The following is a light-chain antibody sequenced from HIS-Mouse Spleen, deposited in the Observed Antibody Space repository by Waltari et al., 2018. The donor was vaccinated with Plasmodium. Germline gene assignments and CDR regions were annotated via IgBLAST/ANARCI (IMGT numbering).Light chain of an antibody. CDR1: NIGSKS. CDR2: DDS. Sequence: SYVLTQPPSVSVAPGQTARITCGGNNIGSKSVHWYQQKPGQAPVLGVYDDSERPSGIPELFSGSNAGNTATLTISRVEAGDEADYYCQVWDSSSDHYVFGTGTKVTVL. V-gene: IGLV3-21*02. J-gene: IGLJ1*01. CDR3: QVWDSSSDHYV.